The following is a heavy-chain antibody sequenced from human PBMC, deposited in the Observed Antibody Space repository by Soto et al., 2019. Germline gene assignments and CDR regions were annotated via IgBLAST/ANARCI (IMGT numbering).Heavy chain of an antibody. Sequence: PGGALRLSCAASGFTVSDYYMTWIRQAPGKGLEGGSDSSDSRSTIYEADCVKCRFNISRDNAKNSLYLQLNTLRAEDTDVYYCARDRGPGASIVPGSDSWGQGTLVPVSS. V-gene: IGHV3-11*01. CDR1: GFTVSDYY. CDR3: ARDRGPGASIVPGSDS. D-gene: IGHD1-26*01. J-gene: IGHJ4*02. CDR2: SSDSRSTI.